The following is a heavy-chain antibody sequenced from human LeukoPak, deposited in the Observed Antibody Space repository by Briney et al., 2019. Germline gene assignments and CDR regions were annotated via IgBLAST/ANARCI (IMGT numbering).Heavy chain of an antibody. CDR3: AEGLVDTAMVVNWFDP. D-gene: IGHD5-18*01. CDR2: MNPNSGNT. CDR1: GYTFTSYD. Sequence: ASVKVSCKASGYTFTSYDINWVRQATGQGLEWMGWMNPNSGNTGYAQKFQGRVTMTRNTSISTAYMELSSLRSEDTAVYYCAEGLVDTAMVVNWFDPWGQGTLVTVSS. V-gene: IGHV1-8*01. J-gene: IGHJ5*02.